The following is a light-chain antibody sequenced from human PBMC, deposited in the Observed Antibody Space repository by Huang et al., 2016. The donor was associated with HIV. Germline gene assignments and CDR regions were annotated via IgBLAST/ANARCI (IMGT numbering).Light chain of an antibody. J-gene: IGKJ5*01. CDR3: QQRSTWPPFT. Sequence: EIVLTQSPATLSLAPGQRATLSCRASQGISNYLAGYQQKPGQAPRLLVYDASNRATRIPPRFSGSGSGTDFTLTINSLEPEDFAVYYCQQRSTWPPFTFGQGTRLEFK. CDR1: QGISNY. CDR2: DAS. V-gene: IGKV3-11*01.